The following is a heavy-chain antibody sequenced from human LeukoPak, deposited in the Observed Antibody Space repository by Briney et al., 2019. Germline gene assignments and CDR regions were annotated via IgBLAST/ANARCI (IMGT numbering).Heavy chain of an antibody. CDR1: GGSISSYY. CDR2: IYTSGST. Sequence: TLSLTCTVSGGSISSYYWSWIRQPAGKGLEWIGRIYTSGSTNYNPSLKSRVTMSVDTSKNQFSLKLNSVTAADTAVYYCARSYSSSSPFDYWGQGTLVTVSS. J-gene: IGHJ4*02. V-gene: IGHV4-4*07. D-gene: IGHD6-6*01. CDR3: ARSYSSSSPFDY.